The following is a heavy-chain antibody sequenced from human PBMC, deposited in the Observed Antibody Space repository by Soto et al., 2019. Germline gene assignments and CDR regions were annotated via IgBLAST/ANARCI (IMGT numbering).Heavy chain of an antibody. D-gene: IGHD4-17*01. J-gene: IGHJ2*01. Sequence: SETLSLTCAVYGGSFSGYYWSWIRQPPGKGLEWIGEINHSGSTNYNPSLKSRVTISVDTSKNQFSLKLSSVTAADTAVYYCAPASIDYGGNSEGYFDLWGRGTLVTVSS. V-gene: IGHV4-34*01. CDR2: INHSGST. CDR3: APASIDYGGNSEGYFDL. CDR1: GGSFSGYY.